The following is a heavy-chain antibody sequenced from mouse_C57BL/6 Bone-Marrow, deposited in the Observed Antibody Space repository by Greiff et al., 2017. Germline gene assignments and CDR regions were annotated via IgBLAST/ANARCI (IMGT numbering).Heavy chain of an antibody. Sequence: EVKVVESGGGLVQPGESLKLSCESNEYEFPSHDMSWVRKTPEKRLELVAAINSDGGSTYYPDTMERRFIISRDNTKKTLYLQMSSLRSEDTALYYCASPYYYGSSEYFDYWGQGTTLTVSS. CDR2: INSDGGST. CDR1: EYEFPSHD. CDR3: ASPYYYGSSEYFDY. V-gene: IGHV5-2*01. J-gene: IGHJ2*01. D-gene: IGHD1-1*01.